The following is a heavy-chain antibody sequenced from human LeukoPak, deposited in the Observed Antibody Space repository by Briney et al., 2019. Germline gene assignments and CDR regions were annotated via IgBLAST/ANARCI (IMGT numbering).Heavy chain of an antibody. Sequence: PSETLSLTCAVYGGSFSGYYWSWIRQPPGKGRGWIGEINHSGSTNYNPSLKSRVTISVDTSKNQSSLKLSSVTAADTAVYYCARGALITIFGVVIMGAQGPYFDYWGQGTLVTVSS. CDR2: INHSGST. CDR1: GGSFSGYY. D-gene: IGHD3-3*01. CDR3: ARGALITIFGVVIMGAQGPYFDY. J-gene: IGHJ4*02. V-gene: IGHV4-34*01.